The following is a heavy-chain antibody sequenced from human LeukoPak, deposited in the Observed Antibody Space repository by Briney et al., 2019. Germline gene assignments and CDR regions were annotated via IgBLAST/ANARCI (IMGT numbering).Heavy chain of an antibody. CDR2: IYTSGST. V-gene: IGHV4-4*07. J-gene: IGHJ4*02. Sequence: SETLSLTCTVSGGSISSYYWRWIRQPAGKGLEWIGRIYTSGSTNYNPSLKSRVTMSVDTSKNQFSLMLSSVTAADTVVYYCARFGIAVVRGGKYYFDYWGQGTLVTVSS. CDR3: ARFGIAVVRGGKYYFDY. CDR1: GGSISSYY. D-gene: IGHD3-10*01.